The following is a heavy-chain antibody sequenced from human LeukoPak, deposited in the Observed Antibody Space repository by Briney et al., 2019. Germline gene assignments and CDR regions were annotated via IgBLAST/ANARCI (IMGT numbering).Heavy chain of an antibody. CDR2: ICAYNGNT. CDR3: ASGPGAYFDY. Sequence: GASVKVSCRASGYTLTTYHISWVRQAPGQGLEWMGWICAYNGNTNYAQKLQGRVTLTMDTSTSTAYMELRSLRSDDTALYYCASGPGAYFDYWGQGTLVTVSS. V-gene: IGHV1-18*04. D-gene: IGHD2-8*02. J-gene: IGHJ4*02. CDR1: GYTLTTYH.